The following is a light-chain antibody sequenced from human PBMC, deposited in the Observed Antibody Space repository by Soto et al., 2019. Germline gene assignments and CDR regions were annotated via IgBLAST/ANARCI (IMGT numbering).Light chain of an antibody. CDR3: QQRYNWPPIT. J-gene: IGKJ5*01. CDR1: QSISNH. V-gene: IGKV3-15*01. Sequence: EIVMTQSPATLSVSPGEGATLSCRASQSISNHLAWFQQKPGQAPRLLITGASTRVTGIPARFSGSGSGTEFTLTISSLQSEDFAVYYCQQRYNWPPITFGQGTRLDIK. CDR2: GAS.